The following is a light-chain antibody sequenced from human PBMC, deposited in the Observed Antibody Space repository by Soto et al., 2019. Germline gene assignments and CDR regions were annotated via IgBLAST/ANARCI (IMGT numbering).Light chain of an antibody. Sequence: EIVLTQSPATLSLSPGERATLSCRASQSVSTYLAWYQQKPGQAPRLLVYDASNRAPGIPARFSGSGSGTDFVLTISRLEPEDFAVYYCQHRSNWPFGGGTRVEIK. J-gene: IGKJ4*01. V-gene: IGKV3-11*01. CDR2: DAS. CDR1: QSVSTY. CDR3: QHRSNWP.